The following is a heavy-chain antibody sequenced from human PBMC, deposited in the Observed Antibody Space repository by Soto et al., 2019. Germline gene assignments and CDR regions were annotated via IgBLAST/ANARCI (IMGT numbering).Heavy chain of an antibody. V-gene: IGHV1-46*03. J-gene: IGHJ6*03. CDR1: GYTFTSYY. Sequence: ASVKVSCKASGYTFTSYYMHWVRQAPGQGLEWMGIINPSGGSTSYAQKFQGRVTMTRDTSTSTVYMELSSLRSEDTAVYYCARVSGQLVSGPSYYYYYYMDGRGKGTTVTGSS. D-gene: IGHD6-6*01. CDR3: ARVSGQLVSGPSYYYYYYMDG. CDR2: INPSGGST.